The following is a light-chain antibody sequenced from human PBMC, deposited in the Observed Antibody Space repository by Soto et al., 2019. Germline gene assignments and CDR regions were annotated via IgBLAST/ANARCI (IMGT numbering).Light chain of an antibody. CDR1: QTVRNNY. CDR3: QQYGSSPGIT. V-gene: IGKV3-20*01. CDR2: DAS. J-gene: IGKJ3*01. Sequence: EIVMTQSPATLSVSPGERATLSCRASQTVRNNYLAWYQQKPGQAPRLLIYDASSRATGIPDRFSGSGSGTDFTLTISRLEPEDFAVYYCQQYGSSPGITFGPGTKVDI.